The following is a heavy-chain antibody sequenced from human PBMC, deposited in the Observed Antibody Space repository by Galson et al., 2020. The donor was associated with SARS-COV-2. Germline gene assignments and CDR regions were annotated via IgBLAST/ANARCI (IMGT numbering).Heavy chain of an antibody. CDR1: GLNFRANA. J-gene: IGHJ3*02. V-gene: IGHV3-30*04. CDR3: TREMNAFDI. CDR2: ITFDGSNR. Sequence: QLGESLKISCAASGLNFRANAMHWVRQAPGKGLEWVAGITFDGSNRYYVDSVKGRFTTSRDNSKDTLFLQMSSLRVEDTAVYYCTREMNAFDIWGQGTMVTVS.